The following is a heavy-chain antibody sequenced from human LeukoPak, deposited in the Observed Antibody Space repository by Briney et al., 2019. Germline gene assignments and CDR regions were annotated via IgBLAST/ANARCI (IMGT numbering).Heavy chain of an antibody. J-gene: IGHJ6*02. D-gene: IGHD3-10*01. CDR3: ARGPRYSITMVRGVISPYSYGMDV. CDR1: GFTFSSYE. CDR2: ISSSGSTI. Sequence: PGGSLRLSCAASGFTFSSYEMNWVRQAPGKGLEWVSYISSSGSTIYYADSVKGRFTIYRDNAKNSLYLQMNSLRAEDTAVYYCARGPRYSITMVRGVISPYSYGMDVWGQGTTVTVSS. V-gene: IGHV3-48*03.